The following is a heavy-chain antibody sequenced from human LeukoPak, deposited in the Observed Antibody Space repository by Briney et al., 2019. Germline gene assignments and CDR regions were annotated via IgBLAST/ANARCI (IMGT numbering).Heavy chain of an antibody. CDR3: AREGPWGAGWFDP. CDR1: GGSISSSSYY. V-gene: IGHV4-39*07. Sequence: SETLSLTCTVSGGSISSSSYYWGWIRQPPGKGLEWIGSIYYSGSTYYNPSLKSRVTISVDTSKNQFSLKLSSVTAADTAVYYCAREGPWGAGWFDPWGQGTLVTVSS. D-gene: IGHD3-16*01. J-gene: IGHJ5*02. CDR2: IYYSGST.